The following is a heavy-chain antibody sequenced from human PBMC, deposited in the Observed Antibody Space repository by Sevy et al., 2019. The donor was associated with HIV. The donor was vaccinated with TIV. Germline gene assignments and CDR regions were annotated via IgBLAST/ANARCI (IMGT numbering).Heavy chain of an antibody. J-gene: IGHJ4*02. CDR2: IRPDGSDK. D-gene: IGHD3-16*01. V-gene: IGHV3-7*01. CDR3: ARGGGLDC. Sequence: GGSLRLSCAASGFTFSPYWMTWVRQAPGKGLEWVANIRPDGSDKYYVDSVKGRFTISRDNAKNSLYLQMNSLRADDTAMYCWARGGGLDCWGQGALVTVSS. CDR1: GFTFSPYW.